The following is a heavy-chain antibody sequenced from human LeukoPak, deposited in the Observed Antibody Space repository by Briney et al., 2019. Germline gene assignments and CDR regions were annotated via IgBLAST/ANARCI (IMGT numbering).Heavy chain of an antibody. CDR2: ISSSSTI. CDR1: GFTFSSYR. J-gene: IGHJ4*02. CDR3: VQQLY. D-gene: IGHD6-13*01. Sequence: GGSLRLSCAASGFTFSSYRINWVRQAPGKGLEWVSYISSSSTIYYADSVKGRFTISRDNAKNSLYLQMNSLRAEDTAVYYCVQQLYWGQGTLVTVSS. V-gene: IGHV3-48*01.